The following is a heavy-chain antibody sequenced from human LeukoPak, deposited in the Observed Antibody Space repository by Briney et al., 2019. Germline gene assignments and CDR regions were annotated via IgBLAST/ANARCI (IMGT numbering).Heavy chain of an antibody. J-gene: IGHJ4*02. D-gene: IGHD5-24*01. CDR3: ARGGGEMATTFDY. V-gene: IGHV1-2*02. CDR2: INPNSGGT. Sequence: GASVKVSCKASGYTFTDYYMHWVRQAPGQGLEWMGWINPNSGGTSYAQKFQDRVTMTRDTSISTAYMELRRLRSGDTAVYYCARGGGEMATTFDYWGQGTLVTVSS. CDR1: GYTFTDYY.